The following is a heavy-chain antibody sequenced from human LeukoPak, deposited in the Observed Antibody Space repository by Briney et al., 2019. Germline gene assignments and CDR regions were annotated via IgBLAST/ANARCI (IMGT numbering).Heavy chain of an antibody. J-gene: IGHJ4*02. CDR3: ARDTHIVVVPAAIKAREDFDY. V-gene: IGHV3-48*01. CDR2: ISSSSTTI. CDR1: GFTFSSYS. Sequence: GGSLRLSCAASGFTFSSYSMNWVRQAPGEGLEWVSYISSSSTTIYYADSVKGRFTISRDNAKNSLYLQMDSLRSDDTAVYYCARDTHIVVVPAAIKAREDFDYWGQGTLVTVSS. D-gene: IGHD2-2*01.